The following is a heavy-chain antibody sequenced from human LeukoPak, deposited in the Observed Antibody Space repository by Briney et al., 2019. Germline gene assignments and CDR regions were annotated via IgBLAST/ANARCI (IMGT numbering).Heavy chain of an antibody. J-gene: IGHJ6*02. CDR2: MFHNGST. Sequence: PSETLSHTCAVSGGSFSSGGFSWSWIRQPPGKGLEWIGYMFHNGSTHYSPSLQRRVTISVDRFKNQFSLRLRSVTAADTAVYYCARDAHYGSTSDYGMDVWGQGTTVTVSS. V-gene: IGHV4-30-2*01. D-gene: IGHD3-10*01. CDR3: ARDAHYGSTSDYGMDV. CDR1: GGSFSSGGFS.